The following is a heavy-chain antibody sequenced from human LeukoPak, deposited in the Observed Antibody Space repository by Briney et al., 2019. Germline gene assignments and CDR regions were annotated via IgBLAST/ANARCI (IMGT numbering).Heavy chain of an antibody. Sequence: GSLRLSCAASGFIVSSNYMNWVRQAPGKGLEWVSVIYSGGSTYYADSVKGRFTISRDNSKNTLYLQMNSLRAEDTAVYYCAIYQGWYGGYWGQGTLVTVSS. CDR3: AIYQGWYGGY. CDR2: IYSGGST. D-gene: IGHD6-19*01. CDR1: GFIVSSNY. V-gene: IGHV3-53*01. J-gene: IGHJ4*02.